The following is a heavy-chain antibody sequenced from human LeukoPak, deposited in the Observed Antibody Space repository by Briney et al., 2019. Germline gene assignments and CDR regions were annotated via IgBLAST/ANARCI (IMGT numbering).Heavy chain of an antibody. CDR1: GFTFSNSG. D-gene: IGHD2-8*02. V-gene: IGHV3-64*04. J-gene: IGHJ4*02. Sequence: GGPLRLSCSASGFTFSNSGMHWVRQAPGKGLEYVSAISHNGGSTYYADSVKGRFTISRDNSKSTLYLQMNSLRAEDTATYYCAKERLVSHTAGFDSWGQGTLVTVSS. CDR2: ISHNGGST. CDR3: AKERLVSHTAGFDS.